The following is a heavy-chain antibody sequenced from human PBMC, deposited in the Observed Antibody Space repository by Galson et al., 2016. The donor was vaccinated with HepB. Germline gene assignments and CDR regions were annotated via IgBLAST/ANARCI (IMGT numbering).Heavy chain of an antibody. CDR1: GFTLSNNW. Sequence: SLRLSCAASGFTLSNNWMSWVRQGPGKGLEWVANMNQDGSETYYVDSVKGRFTISRDNSKNSLYLQMNSLRAEDTAVYYCARFRDFDWLFRDAAFDIWGQGTMATVAS. CDR3: ARFRDFDWLFRDAAFDI. D-gene: IGHD3-9*01. J-gene: IGHJ3*02. V-gene: IGHV3-7*04. CDR2: MNQDGSET.